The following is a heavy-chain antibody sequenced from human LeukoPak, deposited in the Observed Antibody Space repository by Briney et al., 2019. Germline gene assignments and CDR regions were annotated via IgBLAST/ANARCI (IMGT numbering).Heavy chain of an antibody. CDR2: IKQDGSEK. Sequence: GGSLRLSCAASGFTFSSYAMSWVRQAPGKGLEWVANIKQDGSEKYYVDSVKGRFTISRDNAKNSLYLQMNSLRAEDTAVYYCARVTPKRYCSSTSCFNDYWGQGTLVTVSS. CDR1: GFTFSSYA. V-gene: IGHV3-7*01. D-gene: IGHD2-2*01. J-gene: IGHJ4*02. CDR3: ARVTPKRYCSSTSCFNDY.